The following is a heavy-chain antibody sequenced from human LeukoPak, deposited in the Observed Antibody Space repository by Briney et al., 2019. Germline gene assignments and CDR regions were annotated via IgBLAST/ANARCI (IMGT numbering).Heavy chain of an antibody. V-gene: IGHV1-18*01. CDR1: GYTFTSYG. Sequence: ASAKVSCKASGYTFTSYGISWVRQAPGQGLEWMGWISAYNGNTNYAQKLQGRVTMTTDTSTSTAYMELRSLRSDDTAVYYCARDHPFKTGTTGPDAFDIWGQGTMVTVSS. CDR3: ARDHPFKTGTTGPDAFDI. J-gene: IGHJ3*02. CDR2: ISAYNGNT. D-gene: IGHD1-1*01.